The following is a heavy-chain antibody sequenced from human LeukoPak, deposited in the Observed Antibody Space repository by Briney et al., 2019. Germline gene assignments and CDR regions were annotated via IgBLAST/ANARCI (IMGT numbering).Heavy chain of an antibody. Sequence: SETLSLTCTVSGGSISSYYWSWIRQPPGKGLEWIGYIYYSGSTNYNPSLKSRVTISVDTSKNQFSLKLSSVTAADTAVCYCARASSWYWFDPWGQGTLVTVSS. D-gene: IGHD6-13*01. J-gene: IGHJ5*02. CDR3: ARASSWYWFDP. CDR1: GGSISSYY. V-gene: IGHV4-59*01. CDR2: IYYSGST.